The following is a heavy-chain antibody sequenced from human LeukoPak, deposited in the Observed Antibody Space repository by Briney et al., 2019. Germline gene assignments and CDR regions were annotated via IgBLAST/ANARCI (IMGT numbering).Heavy chain of an antibody. CDR1: VGSISSGNW. J-gene: IGHJ6*02. CDR2: IYHNGTA. D-gene: IGHD2-2*02. CDR3: ATAPILRGEGGEHFKYGMDV. V-gene: IGHV4-4*02. Sequence: SETLSLTCAVSVGSISSGNWWSWVRQSPGKGLEWIGEIYHNGTANYNPSLKSRVTISADRFTNHFSLKLTSVTAADTAVHYCATAPILRGEGGEHFKYGMDVWGQGTTVSVSS.